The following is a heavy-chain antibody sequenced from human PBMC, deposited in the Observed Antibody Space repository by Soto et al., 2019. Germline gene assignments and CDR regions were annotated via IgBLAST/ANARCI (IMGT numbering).Heavy chain of an antibody. CDR1: GFTFSSYG. V-gene: IGHV3-33*01. D-gene: IGHD3-16*01. CDR3: ARDRQEGGAYYFDY. Sequence: GGSLRLSCAASGFTFSSYGMHWVRQAPGKGLEWVAVIWYDGSNKYYADSVKGRFTISRDNSKNTLYLQMNSLRAEDMAVYYCARDRQEGGAYYFDYWGQGTLVTVSS. CDR2: IWYDGSNK. J-gene: IGHJ4*02.